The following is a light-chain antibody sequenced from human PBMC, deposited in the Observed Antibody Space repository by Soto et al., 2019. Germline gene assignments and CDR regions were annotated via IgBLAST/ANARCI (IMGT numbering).Light chain of an antibody. Sequence: DIQMTQSPSTLSASVGDRVTITCRASQSISSWLAWYQQKPGKAPQLLIYDASSLESGVPSRFSGGGSGTEFTLTISSLQPDAFATYYGQQYNSYPLTVGGGTKVEIK. CDR2: DAS. J-gene: IGKJ4*01. V-gene: IGKV1-5*01. CDR3: QQYNSYPLT. CDR1: QSISSW.